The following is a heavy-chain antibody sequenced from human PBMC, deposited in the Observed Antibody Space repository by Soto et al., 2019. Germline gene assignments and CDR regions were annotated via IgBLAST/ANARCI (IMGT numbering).Heavy chain of an antibody. CDR1: GFSLSNAGLG. CDR3: ASTYSTSWYWFDP. CDR2: ICSNDEK. V-gene: IGHV2-26*04. J-gene: IGHJ5*02. Sequence: QVTVKESGPVLVKPTETLTLTCTVSGFSLSNAGLGVSWIRQPPGKALEWLAHICSNDEKSYSTSLKSRLTIPKDTSKSQVVLTMTTMDPVDTATYYCASTYSTSWYWFDPGGQGTLVTVSS. D-gene: IGHD6-13*01.